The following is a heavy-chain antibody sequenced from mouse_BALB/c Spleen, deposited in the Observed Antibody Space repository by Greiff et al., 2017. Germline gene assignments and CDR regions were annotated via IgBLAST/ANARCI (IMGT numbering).Heavy chain of an antibody. CDR1: GYSITSGYY. CDR3: AYGKGTYYYAMDY. CDR2: ISYDGSN. Sequence: EVKLVESGPGLVKPSQSLSLTCSVTGYSITSGYYWNWIRQFPGNKLEWMGYISYDGSNNYNPSLKNRISITRDTSKNQFFLKLNSVTTEDTATYYCAYGKGTYYYAMDYWGQGTSVTVSS. V-gene: IGHV3-6*02. D-gene: IGHD2-1*01. J-gene: IGHJ4*01.